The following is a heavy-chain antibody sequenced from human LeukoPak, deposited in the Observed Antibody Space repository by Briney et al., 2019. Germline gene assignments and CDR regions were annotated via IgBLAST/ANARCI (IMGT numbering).Heavy chain of an antibody. CDR2: IYHSGST. CDR3: ARYYCPNGVCSGFDH. CDR1: GGSISSGGYS. Sequence: NTSGTLSLTCAVSGGSISSGGYSWSWIRQPPGKGLEWIGYIYHSGSTYYNPSLKSRVTISVDRSKNQSSLKLSSVTAADTAVYFCARYYCPNGVCSGFDHWGQGTLVTVSS. V-gene: IGHV4-30-2*01. J-gene: IGHJ4*02. D-gene: IGHD2-8*01.